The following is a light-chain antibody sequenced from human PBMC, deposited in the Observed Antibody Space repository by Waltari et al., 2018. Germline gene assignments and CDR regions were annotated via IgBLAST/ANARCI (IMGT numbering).Light chain of an antibody. V-gene: IGLV3-19*01. CDR1: SLRRYY. CDR2: GQD. CDR3: LSRDTTSTRV. Sequence: SSELTQDPAVSVALGQTVSITCQGDSLRRYYASWYQQRPGQAPILILYGQDNRPSGIPDLFSGSTSGNTASLTITGAQAEDEADYYCLSRDTTSTRVFGGGTRLTV. J-gene: IGLJ3*02.